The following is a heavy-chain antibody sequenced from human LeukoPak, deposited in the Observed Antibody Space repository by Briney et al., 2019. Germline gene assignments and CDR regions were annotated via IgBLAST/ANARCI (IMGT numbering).Heavy chain of an antibody. J-gene: IGHJ4*02. CDR2: ISSSGSTI. V-gene: IGHV3-11*04. CDR3: ARDLLRGVSDY. CDR1: GFTFSDYY. Sequence: GGSLRLSCAASGFTFSDYYMSWIRQAPGKGLEWVSYISSSGSTIYYADSVKGRFTISRDNAKNTLYLQMNSLRADDTAVYFCARDLLRGVSDYWGQGTLVTVSS. D-gene: IGHD3-10*01.